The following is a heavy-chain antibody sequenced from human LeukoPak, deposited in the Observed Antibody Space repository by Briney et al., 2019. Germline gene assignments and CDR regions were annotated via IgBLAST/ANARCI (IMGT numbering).Heavy chain of an antibody. V-gene: IGHV3-33*01. J-gene: IGHJ4*02. CDR3: ARGSQSTWGFFAY. CDR2: IWYDGSNE. D-gene: IGHD1-1*01. Sequence: PGRSLRLSCAASGFTFSNYGMHWVPQAPGKGLQWVAVIWYDGSNEYYTGSVKGRFTISRDNAHNTLYLQMNSLRAEDTAVYYCARGSQSTWGFFAYWGQGTRVTVSS. CDR1: GFTFSNYG.